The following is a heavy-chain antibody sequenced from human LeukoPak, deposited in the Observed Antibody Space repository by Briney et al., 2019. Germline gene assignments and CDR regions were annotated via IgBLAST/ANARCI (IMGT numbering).Heavy chain of an antibody. CDR2: VNPSGGST. CDR3: ARAMVRGVSNPFDY. D-gene: IGHD3-10*01. V-gene: IGHV1-46*01. Sequence: ASVKVSCKASGYTFSGFYIHWVRQAPGQGLEWMGMVNPSGGSTTYAQKFQGRVTMTRDTSTSTVYMELSSLRSEDTAVYYCARAMVRGVSNPFDYWGQGTLVTVSS. J-gene: IGHJ4*02. CDR1: GYTFSGFY.